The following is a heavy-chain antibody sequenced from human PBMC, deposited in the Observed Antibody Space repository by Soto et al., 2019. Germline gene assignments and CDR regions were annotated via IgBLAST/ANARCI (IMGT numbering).Heavy chain of an antibody. D-gene: IGHD6-6*01. Sequence: SVKVSFKASGGTFGSYAISWVRQAPGQGLEWMGGIIPIFGTANYAQKFQGRVTITADESTSTAYMELSSLRSEDTAVYYCERDRALYSRSSRYYYGIYVWG. CDR3: ERDRALYSRSSRYYYGIYV. V-gene: IGHV1-69*13. CDR2: IIPIFGTA. CDR1: GGTFGSYA. J-gene: IGHJ6*02.